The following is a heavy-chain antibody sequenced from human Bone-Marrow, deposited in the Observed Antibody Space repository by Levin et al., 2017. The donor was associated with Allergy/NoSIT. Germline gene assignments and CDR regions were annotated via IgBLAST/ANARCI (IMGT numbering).Heavy chain of an antibody. Sequence: SGGSLRLSCAASGFTFTNYGMHWVRQAPGKGLEWVAVISYDGSNKWYADSVKGRFTISRDNSKNTVYLQMNSLRPEDTAVYYCAKDPTLRYFDWLCPDHWGQGTLVTVSS. CDR2: ISYDGSNK. V-gene: IGHV3-30*18. J-gene: IGHJ4*02. CDR1: GFTFTNYG. D-gene: IGHD3-9*01. CDR3: AKDPTLRYFDWLCPDH.